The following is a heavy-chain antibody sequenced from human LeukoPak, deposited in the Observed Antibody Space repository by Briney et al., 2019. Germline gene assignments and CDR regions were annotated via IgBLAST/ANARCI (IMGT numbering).Heavy chain of an antibody. D-gene: IGHD3-10*01. J-gene: IGHJ4*02. Sequence: ASVKVSCKASGGTFDNYAISWVRQAPGQGLEWMGWMNPNSGNTGYAQKFQGRVTMTRNTSISTAYMELSSLRSEDTAVYYCARGPRTTAYGSGEDYWGQGTLVTVSS. CDR3: ARGPRTTAYGSGEDY. CDR1: GGTFDNYA. CDR2: MNPNSGNT. V-gene: IGHV1-8*02.